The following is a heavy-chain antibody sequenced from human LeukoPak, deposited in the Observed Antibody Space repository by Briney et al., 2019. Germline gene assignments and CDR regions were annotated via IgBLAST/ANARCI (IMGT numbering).Heavy chain of an antibody. V-gene: IGHV4-61*02. CDR3: ARVGDYGDYVNWFDP. Sequence: SETLSLTCSVSGGSIRSGTDYWSWVRQPAGKGLEWIGRIYMSGSTDYNPSFKSRVTMSVDTSKNQLSLKLRSVTAADTAVYYCARVGDYGDYVNWFDPWGPGTLVTVSS. CDR1: GGSIRSGTDY. J-gene: IGHJ5*02. D-gene: IGHD4-17*01. CDR2: IYMSGST.